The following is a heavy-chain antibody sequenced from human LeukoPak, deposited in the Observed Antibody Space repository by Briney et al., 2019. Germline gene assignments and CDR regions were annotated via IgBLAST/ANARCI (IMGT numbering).Heavy chain of an antibody. CDR1: GFTFSSCA. Sequence: QSGGSLRLSCAACGFTFSSCAVRWLRQAPGRGGEGVSAMSGSGCSTYCADSVKGRFPIYRDHSKNTLYLQMHSLRAKDTAVYYCEKVHGSGSYAYYYYGMDVWGKGTTVTVSS. D-gene: IGHD3-10*01. CDR2: MSGSGCST. CDR3: EKVHGSGSYAYYYYGMDV. J-gene: IGHJ6*04. V-gene: IGHV3-23*01.